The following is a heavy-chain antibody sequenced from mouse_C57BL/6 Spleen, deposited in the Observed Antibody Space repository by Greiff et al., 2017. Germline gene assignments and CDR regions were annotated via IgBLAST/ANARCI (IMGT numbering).Heavy chain of an antibody. J-gene: IGHJ2*01. CDR2: INPNNGGT. CDR1: GYTFTDYY. Sequence: EVQLQQSGPELVKPGASVKISCKASGYTFTDYYMNWVKQSHGKSLEWIGDINPNNGGTSYNQKFKGKATLTVDKSSSTAYMELRSLTSEDSAVYYCASWNWDVDYWGQGTTLTVSS. D-gene: IGHD4-1*01. V-gene: IGHV1-26*01. CDR3: ASWNWDVDY.